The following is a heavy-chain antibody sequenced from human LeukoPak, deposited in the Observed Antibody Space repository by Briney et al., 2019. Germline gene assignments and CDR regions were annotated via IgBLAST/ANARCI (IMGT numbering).Heavy chain of an antibody. J-gene: IGHJ5*02. Sequence: SQTLSLTCTVSGGSIGFYFWSLIRQSAGKGLDWIGRINGNGGTNYNPSLRSRVTMSVDTSKSQFSLNLRSVTAADTSVYYCVRDELRTTYRFSWDPWGQGILVTV. CDR3: VRDELRTTYRFSWDP. CDR1: GGSIGFYF. CDR2: INGNGGT. D-gene: IGHD3-16*02. V-gene: IGHV4-4*07.